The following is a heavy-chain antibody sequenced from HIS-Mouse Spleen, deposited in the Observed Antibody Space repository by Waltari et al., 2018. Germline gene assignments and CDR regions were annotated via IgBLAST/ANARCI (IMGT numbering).Heavy chain of an antibody. J-gene: IGHJ4*02. CDR1: GGSISSYY. Sequence: QVQLQESGPGLVKPSETLSLTCTVSGGSISSYYWSWIRQPPGKGLEWIGYIYYSGSTNYNPSRKRRVTISVATSKNQFSLKLSSVTAADTAVYYCARGGLLAATYYFDYWGQGTLVTVSS. D-gene: IGHD2-15*01. CDR2: IYYSGST. V-gene: IGHV4-59*08. CDR3: ARGGLLAATYYFDY.